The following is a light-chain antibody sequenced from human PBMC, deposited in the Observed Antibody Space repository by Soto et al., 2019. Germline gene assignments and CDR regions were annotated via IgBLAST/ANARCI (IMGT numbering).Light chain of an antibody. Sequence: EIVLTQSPGTLSLSPGERATLSCRASQSVSSSYLAWYQQKPGQAPRLLIYGASSRATGIPDRFSGSGSGTDFTLTIRKLEPEDFAVYYCQHRANWPPSVTFGGGTRV. CDR3: QHRANWPPSVT. CDR2: GAS. J-gene: IGKJ4*01. CDR1: QSVSSSY. V-gene: IGKV3D-20*02.